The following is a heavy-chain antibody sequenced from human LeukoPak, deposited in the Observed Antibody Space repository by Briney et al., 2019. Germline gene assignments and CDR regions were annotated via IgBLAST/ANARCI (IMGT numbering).Heavy chain of an antibody. D-gene: IGHD6-19*01. CDR3: AKGRSGGWYTAYFDY. Sequence: GRSLRLSCAASGFTFSNYGMHWVRQAPGKGLEWVAVISYDASNEYYADSVKGRFTISRDNSKNTLYLQMNSLRAEDTAVFYCAKGRSGGWYTAYFDYWGQGTLVTVSS. J-gene: IGHJ4*02. CDR1: GFTFSNYG. V-gene: IGHV3-30*18. CDR2: ISYDASNE.